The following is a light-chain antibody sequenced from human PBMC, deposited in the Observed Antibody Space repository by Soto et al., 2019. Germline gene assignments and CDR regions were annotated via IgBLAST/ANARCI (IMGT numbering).Light chain of an antibody. Sequence: EIVITQSPATRSVSPGERATLSFRASQSVSNNLAWYQQKPGQAPRLLIYGASSRATGIPDRFSGSGSGTDFTLTISRLEPEDFAVYYCQQYGSSPWTFGQGTKVDI. J-gene: IGKJ1*01. CDR1: QSVSNN. V-gene: IGKV3-20*01. CDR3: QQYGSSPWT. CDR2: GAS.